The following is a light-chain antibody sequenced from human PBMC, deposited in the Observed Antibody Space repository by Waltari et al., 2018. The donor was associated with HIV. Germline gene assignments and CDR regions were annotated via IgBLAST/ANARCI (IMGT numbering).Light chain of an antibody. V-gene: IGLV2-8*01. J-gene: IGLJ2*01. CDR3: SSYKDANDVV. Sequence: QSALTQPPYASGSPGQSVTISCTGTRSDVGGFDFVSWYHQQPPKAPKLILYEVNRRPSGVPDRFSCSKSGNTASLTVSGLHPEDEGDYYCSSYKDANDVVFGGGTKLTVL. CDR1: RSDVGGFDF. CDR2: EVN.